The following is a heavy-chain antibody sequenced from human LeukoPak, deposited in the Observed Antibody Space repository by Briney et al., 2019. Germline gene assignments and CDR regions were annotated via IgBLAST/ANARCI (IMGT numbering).Heavy chain of an antibody. CDR1: GGSFSGYY. V-gene: IGHV4-34*01. CDR2: INHSGST. CDR3: AREGYYDFWSGYRFINYFDY. J-gene: IGHJ4*02. D-gene: IGHD3-3*01. Sequence: PSETLSLTCAVYGGSFSGYYWSWIRQPPGKGLEWIGEINHSGSTNYNPSLKSRVTISVDTSKNQFSLKLSSVTAADTAVYYCAREGYYDFWSGYRFINYFDYWGQGTLVTVSS.